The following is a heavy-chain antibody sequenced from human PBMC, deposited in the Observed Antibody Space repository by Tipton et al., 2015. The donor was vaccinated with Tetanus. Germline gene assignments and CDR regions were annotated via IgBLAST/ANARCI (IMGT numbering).Heavy chain of an antibody. J-gene: IGHJ4*02. Sequence: QSGAEVKKPGASVKVSCKASGYTFTSYGIAWVRQAPGQGLEWMGWISPYNGNTNYAQNFQGRVTMTTETSTSTAYMELRSLISDDTAVYYCARDYSIPYYFAYWRQGTRVVVSS. CDR1: GYTFTSYG. CDR3: ARDYSIPYYFAY. CDR2: ISPYNGNT. V-gene: IGHV1-18*01. D-gene: IGHD4-11*01.